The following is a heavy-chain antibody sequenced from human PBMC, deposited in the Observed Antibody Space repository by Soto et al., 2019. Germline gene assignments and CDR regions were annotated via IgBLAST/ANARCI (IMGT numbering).Heavy chain of an antibody. V-gene: IGHV6-1*01. CDR1: GDSVSSNSAA. CDR2: TYYRSKWYN. CDR3: ARVVVVPAATSKAYYGMDV. J-gene: IGHJ6*02. D-gene: IGHD2-2*01. Sequence: SQTLSLTCAISGDSVSSNSAAWNWIRQSPSRGLEWLGRTYYRSKWYNDYAVSVKSRITINPDTSKNQFSLQLNSVTPEDTAVYYCARVVVVPAATSKAYYGMDVWGQGTTVTVSS.